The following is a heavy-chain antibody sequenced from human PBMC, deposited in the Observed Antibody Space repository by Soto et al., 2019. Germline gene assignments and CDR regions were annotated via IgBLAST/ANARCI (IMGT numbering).Heavy chain of an antibody. CDR2: IYSGGST. V-gene: IGHV3-66*01. CDR1: GFTVRSNY. J-gene: IGHJ4*02. Sequence: EVQLVESGGGLVQPGGSLRLSCAASGFTVRSNYMSWVRQAPGKGLEWVSVIYSGGSTYYADSVKGRFTISRDNSKNTLYLQMNSLRAEDTAVYYCAREACSGGSCYHFDYWGQGTLVTVSS. CDR3: AREACSGGSCYHFDY. D-gene: IGHD2-15*01.